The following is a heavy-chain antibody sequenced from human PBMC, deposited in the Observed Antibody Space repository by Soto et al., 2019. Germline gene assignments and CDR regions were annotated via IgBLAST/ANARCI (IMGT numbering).Heavy chain of an antibody. D-gene: IGHD1-26*01. CDR2: IKSKTDGGTT. CDR3: TPTRGGSYLYYFDY. Sequence: GSLRLSCAASGFTFSNAWMSWVRRAPGKGLEWVGRIKSKTDGGTTDYAAPVKGRFTISRDDSKNTLYLQMNSLKTEDTAVYYCTPTRGGSYLYYFDYWGQGTLVTVSS. V-gene: IGHV3-15*01. J-gene: IGHJ4*02. CDR1: GFTFSNAW.